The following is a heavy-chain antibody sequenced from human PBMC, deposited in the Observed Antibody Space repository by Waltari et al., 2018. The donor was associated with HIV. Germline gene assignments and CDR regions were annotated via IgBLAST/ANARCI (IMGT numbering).Heavy chain of an antibody. Sequence: QVQLVESGGGVVQPGRSLRPSCAASGFTFRSYAMHWVRPAPGKGVGWVGVILCVGGNKEFAGLGQGRFTMSRDHSKNQLYLQVNRLRAEDTGVYYCASPPLAGQLWQFDYWGQGTLLTVSS. CDR1: GFTFRSYA. CDR2: ILCVGGNK. CDR3: ASPPLAGQLWQFDY. V-gene: IGHV3-30*01. J-gene: IGHJ4*02. D-gene: IGHD5-18*01.